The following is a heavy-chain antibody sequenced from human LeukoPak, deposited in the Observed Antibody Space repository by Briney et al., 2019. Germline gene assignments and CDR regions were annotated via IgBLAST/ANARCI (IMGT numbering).Heavy chain of an antibody. CDR3: GSRYSYGYYYYYGMDV. D-gene: IGHD5-18*01. Sequence: SETLSLTCAVYGGSFSGYYWSWIRQPPGKGLEWIGEINHSGSTNYNPSLKSRVTISVDTSKNQFSLKLSSVTAADTALYYCGSRYSYGYYYYYGMDVWGQGTTVTVSS. CDR1: GGSFSGYY. CDR2: INHSGST. V-gene: IGHV4-34*01. J-gene: IGHJ6*02.